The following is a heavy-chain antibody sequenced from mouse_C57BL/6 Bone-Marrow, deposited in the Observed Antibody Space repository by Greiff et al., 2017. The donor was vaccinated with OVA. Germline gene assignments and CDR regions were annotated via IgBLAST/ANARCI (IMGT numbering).Heavy chain of an antibody. Sequence: EVKLVESGGGLVQPGGSLSLSCAASGFTFTDYYMSWVRQPPGKALEWLGFIRNKANGYTTEYSASVKGRFTISRDNSQSILYLQMNALRAEDSATYYCASSSTAHFDYWGQGTTLTVSS. V-gene: IGHV7-3*01. CDR1: GFTFTDYY. D-gene: IGHD1-2*01. J-gene: IGHJ2*01. CDR3: ASSSTAHFDY. CDR2: IRNKANGYTT.